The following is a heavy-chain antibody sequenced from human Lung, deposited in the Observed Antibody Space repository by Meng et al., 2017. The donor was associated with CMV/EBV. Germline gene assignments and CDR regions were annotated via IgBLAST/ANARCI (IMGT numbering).Heavy chain of an antibody. Sequence: GEXXTISCVASGFAFSQSWMNWVRQTPEKGLEWVANINGAGSGKYYADSVKGRFTISRDNAKNSVYLQMNSLRADDTALYFCARGFWSGYHDILDVWRQGXMVTVSS. D-gene: IGHD3-3*01. V-gene: IGHV3-7*04. CDR1: GFAFSQSW. CDR2: INGAGSGK. CDR3: ARGFWSGYHDILDV. J-gene: IGHJ3*01.